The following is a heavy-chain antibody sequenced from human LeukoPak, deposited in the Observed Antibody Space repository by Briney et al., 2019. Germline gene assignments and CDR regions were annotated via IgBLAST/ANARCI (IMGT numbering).Heavy chain of an antibody. CDR3: AREIAAAGTPSFDY. CDR2: IYYSGTT. Sequence: SETLSLTCTVSGGSISSGDYYWSWIRQPPGKGLEWIGYIYYSGTTYYNPSLKSRVSISVDTSKNQFSLKLSSVTAADTAVYYCAREIAAAGTPSFDYWGQGTLVTVSS. D-gene: IGHD6-13*01. CDR1: GGSISSGDYY. J-gene: IGHJ4*02. V-gene: IGHV4-30-4*01.